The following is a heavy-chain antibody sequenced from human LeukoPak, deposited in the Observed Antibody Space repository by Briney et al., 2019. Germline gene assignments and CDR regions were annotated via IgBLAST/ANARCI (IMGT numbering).Heavy chain of an antibody. J-gene: IGHJ4*02. CDR2: IYYSGSS. V-gene: IGHV4-59*01. D-gene: IGHD1-14*01. CDR1: GGSMSSYY. CDR3: ARTEYYFDH. Sequence: PSETLSLTCTVSGGSMSSYYWSWIRQPPGKGLEWIGYIYYSGSSNYNPSLKSRVTMSVDTSKRQFSLKVSSVTAADTAVYYCARTEYYFDHWGQGTLVTVSS.